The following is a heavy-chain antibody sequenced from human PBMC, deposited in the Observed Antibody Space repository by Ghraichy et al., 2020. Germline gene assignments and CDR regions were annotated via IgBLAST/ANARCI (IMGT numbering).Heavy chain of an antibody. CDR2: FYHSGST. V-gene: IGHV4-61*01. Sequence: SQTLSLTCTVSGGSVSSGSYYWSWIRQPPGQGLEWIGYFYHSGSTNYNPSLKSRVTISVDTSKNQFSLKLSSVTAADTAVYYCARRNAAMANFDYWGQGTLVTLSS. J-gene: IGHJ4*02. D-gene: IGHD5-18*01. CDR3: ARRNAAMANFDY. CDR1: GGSVSSGSYY.